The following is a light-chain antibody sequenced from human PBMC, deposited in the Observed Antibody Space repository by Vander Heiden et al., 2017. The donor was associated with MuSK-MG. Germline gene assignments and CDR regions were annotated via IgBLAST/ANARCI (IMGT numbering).Light chain of an antibody. CDR1: QNVDIW. V-gene: IGKV1-5*03. CDR2: RAS. J-gene: IGKJ1*01. CDR3: QHYDSYPWT. Sequence: TQPPSTLSASIGDKVTISCRASQNVDIWLAWHKRNPGKAPKALVYRASTSETWVPARFSGSGSGTDFTLTFSNLQPEDVGTYYCQHYDSYPWTFGPGTKV.